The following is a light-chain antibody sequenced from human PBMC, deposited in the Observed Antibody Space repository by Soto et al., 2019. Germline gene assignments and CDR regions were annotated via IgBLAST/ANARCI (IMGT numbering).Light chain of an antibody. J-gene: IGLJ2*01. V-gene: IGLV1-40*01. CDR2: SNN. Sequence: QSVLTQPPSVSGAPGQTVTISCTGSTSNIGAGFHVHWYQQLPGAAPKLLIYSNNDRPSGVLDRFSGSKSGTSASLAITGLQAEDEAVYYCQSYDSRLSGHVVFGGGTQLTVL. CDR1: TSNIGAGFH. CDR3: QSYDSRLSGHVV.